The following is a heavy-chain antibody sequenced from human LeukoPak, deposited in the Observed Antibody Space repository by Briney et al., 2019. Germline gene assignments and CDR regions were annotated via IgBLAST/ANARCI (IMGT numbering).Heavy chain of an antibody. CDR3: ARQRYYDSSGYYYVRRYYFDY. CDR1: GGSFSGYY. D-gene: IGHD3-22*01. J-gene: IGHJ4*02. CDR2: INHSGST. V-gene: IGHV4-34*01. Sequence: KPSETLSLTCAVYGGSFSGYYWSWIRQPPGKGLEWIGEINHSGSTNYNPSLKSRVTISVDTSKNQFSLKLSSVTAADTAVYYCARQRYYDSSGYYYVRRYYFDYWGQGTLVTVSS.